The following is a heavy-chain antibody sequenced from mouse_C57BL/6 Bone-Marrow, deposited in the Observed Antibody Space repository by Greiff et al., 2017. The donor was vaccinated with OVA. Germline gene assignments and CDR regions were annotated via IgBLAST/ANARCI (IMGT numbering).Heavy chain of an antibody. V-gene: IGHV2-2*01. CDR2: IWSGGST. Sequence: VQLVESGPGLVQPSQSLSITCTVSGFSLTSYGVHWVRQSPGKGLAWLGVIWSGGSTDYNAAFISRLSISKDNSKSQVFFKMNSLQADDTAIYYCARDYYDYEGYYAMDYWGQGTSVTVSS. CDR1: GFSLTSYG. CDR3: ARDYYDYEGYYAMDY. D-gene: IGHD2-4*01. J-gene: IGHJ4*01.